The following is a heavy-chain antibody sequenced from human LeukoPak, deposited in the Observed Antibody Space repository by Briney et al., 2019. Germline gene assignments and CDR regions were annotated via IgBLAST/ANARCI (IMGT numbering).Heavy chain of an antibody. CDR3: AKDRGGSSQLGDAFDV. Sequence: GGSLRLSCVGSGFTFGETWMSWVRQAPGKGLEWVANIKQDGRTKHYVDSVKGRFTISRDNGKNSLYLQMNSLRAEDTALYYCAKDRGGSSQLGDAFDVWGQGTMVSVSS. CDR1: GFTFGETW. CDR2: IKQDGRTK. D-gene: IGHD2-15*01. V-gene: IGHV3-7*03. J-gene: IGHJ3*01.